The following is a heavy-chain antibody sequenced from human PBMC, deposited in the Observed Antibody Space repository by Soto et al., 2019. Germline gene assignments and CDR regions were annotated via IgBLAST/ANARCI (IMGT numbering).Heavy chain of an antibody. CDR1: GYTFTSYG. D-gene: IGHD3-22*01. Sequence: GASGKVSWKASGYTFTSYGISWVRQAPGQGLEWMGWISAYNGNTNYAQKLQGRVTMTTDTSTSTAYMELRSLRSDDTAVYYCARETVVTTRYYYDSSGYPNYGMDVWGQGTTVTVSS. CDR2: ISAYNGNT. J-gene: IGHJ6*02. V-gene: IGHV1-18*01. CDR3: ARETVVTTRYYYDSSGYPNYGMDV.